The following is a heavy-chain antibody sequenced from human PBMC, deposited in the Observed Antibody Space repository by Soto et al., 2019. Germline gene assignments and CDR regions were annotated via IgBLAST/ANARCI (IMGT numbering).Heavy chain of an antibody. Sequence: QVQLVQSGAEVKKPGSSVKVSCKASGGTFSSYTISWVRQAPGQGLEWMGRIIPILGIANYAQKFQGRVTITADKSTSTAYMELSSLRSEDTAVYYCARGGIAAARGTYYYYGMDVWGQGTTVTVSS. CDR1: GGTFSSYT. CDR3: ARGGIAAARGTYYYYGMDV. V-gene: IGHV1-69*02. CDR2: IIPILGIA. J-gene: IGHJ6*02. D-gene: IGHD6-13*01.